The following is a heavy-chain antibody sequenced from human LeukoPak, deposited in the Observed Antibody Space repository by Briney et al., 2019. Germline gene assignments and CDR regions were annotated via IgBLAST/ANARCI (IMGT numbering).Heavy chain of an antibody. V-gene: IGHV1-18*01. CDR2: ISAYNGNT. CDR1: GYTFTSYG. J-gene: IGHJ3*02. D-gene: IGHD2-15*01. CDR3: ARDLSPVVAAYDAFDI. Sequence: ASVKVSCKGSGYTFTSYGISWVRQAPGQGREGMGWISAYNGNTNYAQKLQGRVTMTTDTSTSTAYMELRSLRSDATAVYYCARDLSPVVAAYDAFDIWGQGTMVTVSS.